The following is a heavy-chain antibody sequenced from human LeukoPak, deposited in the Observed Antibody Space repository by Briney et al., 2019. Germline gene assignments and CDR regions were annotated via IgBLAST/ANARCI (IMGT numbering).Heavy chain of an antibody. V-gene: IGHV4-34*01. CDR1: GGSFSGYY. D-gene: IGHD4-17*01. CDR3: ARRTTVTIPFGY. CDR2: INHSGST. J-gene: IGHJ4*02. Sequence: SETLSLTCAVYGGSFSGYYWSWIRQPPGKGLEWIGEINHSGSTNYNPAPKSRVTISVDKSKNQFSLKLSSVTAADTAVFYCARRTTVTIPFGYWGQGTLVTVSS.